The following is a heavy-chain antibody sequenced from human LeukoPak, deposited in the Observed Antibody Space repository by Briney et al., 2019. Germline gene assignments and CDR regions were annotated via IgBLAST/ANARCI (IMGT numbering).Heavy chain of an antibody. CDR2: IYWDDDK. V-gene: IGHV2-5*02. D-gene: IGHD3-10*01. CDR3: AHRGGGVITYYFDY. Sequence: SGPTLVNPTQTLTLTCTFSGFSLSTSGVGVGWIRQPPGKALEWLALIYWDDDKRYSPSLKSRLTITKDTSKNQVVLTITNMDPVDTATYYCAHRGGGVITYYFDYWGQGTLVTVSS. CDR1: GFSLSTSGVG. J-gene: IGHJ4*02.